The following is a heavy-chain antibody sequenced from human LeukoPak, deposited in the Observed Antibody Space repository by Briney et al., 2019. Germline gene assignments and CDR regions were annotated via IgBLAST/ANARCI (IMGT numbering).Heavy chain of an antibody. CDR1: GYTFTSYW. CDR3: AKAPRNSSTMLDY. Sequence: ASVKVSCKASGYTFTSYWIQWVRQAPGQGLEWMGLINPSDGSIAYAHRFQGRVAMTRDTSTSIVYMDLSSLRSEDTAVYYCAKAPRNSSTMLDYWGQGTLLTVPS. V-gene: IGHV1-46*01. J-gene: IGHJ4*02. CDR2: INPSDGSI. D-gene: IGHD6-13*01.